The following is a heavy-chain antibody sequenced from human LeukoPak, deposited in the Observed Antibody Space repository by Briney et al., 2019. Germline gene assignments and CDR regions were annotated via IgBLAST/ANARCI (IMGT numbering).Heavy chain of an antibody. CDR2: IIPIFGTA. D-gene: IGHD6-19*01. J-gene: IGHJ3*02. V-gene: IGHV1-69*06. Sequence: ASVKVSCKASGGTFSSYAISWVRQAPGQGLEWMGGIIPIFGTANYAQKFQGRVTTTADKSTSTAYMELSSLRSEDTAVYYCARDGYSSGQTRAFDIWGQGTMVTVSS. CDR3: ARDGYSSGQTRAFDI. CDR1: GGTFSSYA.